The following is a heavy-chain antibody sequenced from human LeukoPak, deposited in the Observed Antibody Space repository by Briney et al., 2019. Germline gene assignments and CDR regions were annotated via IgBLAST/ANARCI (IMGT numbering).Heavy chain of an antibody. D-gene: IGHD5-12*01. CDR1: GGSFSGYY. Sequence: SETLSLTYAVYGGSFSGYYWSWIRQPPGKGLEWIGEINHSGSTNYNPSLKSRVTISVDTSKNQFSLKLSSVTAADTAVYYCARDKVVTNPFYYYYGMDVWGQGTTVTVSS. CDR3: ARDKVVTNPFYYYYGMDV. CDR2: INHSGST. V-gene: IGHV4-34*01. J-gene: IGHJ6*02.